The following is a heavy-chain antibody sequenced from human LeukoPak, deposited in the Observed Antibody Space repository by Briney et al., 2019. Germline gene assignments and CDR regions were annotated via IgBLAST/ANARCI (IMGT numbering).Heavy chain of an antibody. Sequence: SETLSLTCTVSGGSISSYYWGWVRQPPGKGLEWIGSIYYSGNTYYNSSLKSRITISVDTSRNQFSLKMTSVTAADTAVYYCARPSHRDGSNWYPYFDLWGQGTLVTVSS. J-gene: IGHJ4*02. CDR1: GGSISSYY. CDR3: ARPSHRDGSNWYPYFDL. V-gene: IGHV4-39*01. D-gene: IGHD6-13*01. CDR2: IYYSGNT.